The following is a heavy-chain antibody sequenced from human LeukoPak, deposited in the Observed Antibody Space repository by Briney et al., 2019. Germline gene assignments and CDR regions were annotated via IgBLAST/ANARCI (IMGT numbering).Heavy chain of an antibody. D-gene: IGHD3-3*01. CDR3: ARIDRGVTIFGVVIPYFDY. V-gene: IGHV4-59*01. CDR1: GGSISSYY. Sequence: PSETLSLTCTVSGGSISSYYWSWIRQPPGKGLEWIGYIYYSGSTNYNPSLKSRVTISVDTSKNQFSLKLSSVTAADTAVYYCARIDRGVTIFGVVIPYFDYWGQGTLVTVSS. CDR2: IYYSGST. J-gene: IGHJ4*02.